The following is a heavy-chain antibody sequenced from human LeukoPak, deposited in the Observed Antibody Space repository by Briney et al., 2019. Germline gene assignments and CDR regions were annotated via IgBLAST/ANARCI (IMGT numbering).Heavy chain of an antibody. V-gene: IGHV4-59*12. Sequence: SETLSLTCTVSGYSITRGSYWSWIRQPPGKGLEWIGYIYYSGSTNYNPSLKSRVTISVDTSKNQFSLKLSSVTAADTAVYYCARTRRVWVGATRGNNWFDPWGQGTLVTVSS. CDR3: ARTRRVWVGATRGNNWFDP. D-gene: IGHD1-26*01. CDR2: IYYSGST. J-gene: IGHJ5*02. CDR1: GYSITRGSY.